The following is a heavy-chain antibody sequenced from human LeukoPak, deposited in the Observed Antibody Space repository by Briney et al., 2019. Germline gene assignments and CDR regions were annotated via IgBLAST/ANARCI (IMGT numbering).Heavy chain of an antibody. CDR3: ARDPAADDY. CDR1: GFTFSSYT. J-gene: IGHJ4*02. CDR2: ITSGSYI. D-gene: IGHD6-13*01. V-gene: IGHV3-21*01. Sequence: PGGSLRLSCVASGFTFSSYTMNWVRQAPGEGLEWVSSITSGSYIYYAESVKGRFTISRDNAKNSLYLQMNSLRAEDTAVYYCARDPAADDYWGQGTLVTVSS.